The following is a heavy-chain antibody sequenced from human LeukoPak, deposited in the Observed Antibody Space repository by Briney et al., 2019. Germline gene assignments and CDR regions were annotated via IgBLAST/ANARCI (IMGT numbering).Heavy chain of an antibody. CDR3: AKDQGYFDWPRDGMDV. D-gene: IGHD3-9*01. Sequence: GGSLRLSCAASGFTFSNYGMHWVRQAPGKGLEWVAVISYDGSNKYYADSVKGRFTISRDNSKNTLYLQMNSLRAEDMAVYYCAKDQGYFDWPRDGMDVWGQGTTVTVSS. CDR1: GFTFSNYG. V-gene: IGHV3-30*18. CDR2: ISYDGSNK. J-gene: IGHJ6*02.